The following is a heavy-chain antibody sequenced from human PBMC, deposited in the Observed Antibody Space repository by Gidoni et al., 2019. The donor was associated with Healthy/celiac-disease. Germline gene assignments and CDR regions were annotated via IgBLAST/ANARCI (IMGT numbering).Heavy chain of an antibody. Sequence: QVQLVQSGAEVKKPGASVKVSCKVSGYTLTELSMHWVRQAPGKGLEWMGGFDPEDGETIYAQKFQGRVTMTEETSTDTAYMELSSLRSEDTAVYYCATGGLLLWFGELLNAFDIWGQGTMVTVSS. CDR3: ATGGLLLWFGELLNAFDI. CDR2: FDPEDGET. CDR1: GYTLTELS. J-gene: IGHJ3*02. V-gene: IGHV1-24*01. D-gene: IGHD3-10*01.